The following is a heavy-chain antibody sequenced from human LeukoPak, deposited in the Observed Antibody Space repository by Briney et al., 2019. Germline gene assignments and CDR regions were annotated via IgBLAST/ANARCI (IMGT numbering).Heavy chain of an antibody. V-gene: IGHV1-2*06. J-gene: IGHJ6*02. CDR2: INPNSGGT. CDR3: ARVDCSSTSCDLYGMDV. Sequence: ASVKVSCKASGYTFTGYYMHWVRQAPGQGLEWMGRINPNSGGTNYARKFQGRVTMTRDTSISTAYMELSRLRSDDTAVYYCARVDCSSTSCDLYGMDVWGQGTTVTVSS. CDR1: GYTFTGYY. D-gene: IGHD2-2*01.